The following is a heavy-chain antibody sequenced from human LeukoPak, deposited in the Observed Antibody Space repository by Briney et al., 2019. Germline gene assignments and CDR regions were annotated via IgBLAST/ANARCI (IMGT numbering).Heavy chain of an antibody. V-gene: IGHV4-59*01. CDR3: ARFYTHYDFWSGYYLTWFDP. J-gene: IGHJ5*02. Sequence: SETLSLTCTVSGGSIGSYYWGWIRQPPGKGLEWIGYIYYSGSTNYNPSLKSRVTISVDTSKNQFSLKLSSVTAAGTAVYYCARFYTHYDFWSGYYLTWFDPWGQGTLVTVSS. CDR1: GGSIGSYY. D-gene: IGHD3-3*01. CDR2: IYYSGST.